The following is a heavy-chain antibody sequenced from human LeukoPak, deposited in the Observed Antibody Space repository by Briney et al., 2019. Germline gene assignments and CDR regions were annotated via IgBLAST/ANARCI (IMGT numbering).Heavy chain of an antibody. V-gene: IGHV3-30*01. Sequence: PGRSLRLSCAASGFTFSSYAMHWVRQAPGKGLEWVAVISYDGSNKYYADSVKGRFTISRDNSKNTLYLQMNSLRAEDTAVYYCARDASDIVVVPAEAYYYYYMDVWGKGTTVTVSS. J-gene: IGHJ6*03. CDR2: ISYDGSNK. CDR3: ARDASDIVVVPAEAYYYYYMDV. CDR1: GFTFSSYA. D-gene: IGHD2-2*01.